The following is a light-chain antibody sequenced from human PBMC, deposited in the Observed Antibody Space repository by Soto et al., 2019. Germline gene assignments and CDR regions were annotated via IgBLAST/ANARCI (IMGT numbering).Light chain of an antibody. Sequence: DIQMTQSPSSLSASVGDRVTITCRASQSISSYLNWYQQKPGKAPKLLIYAASSLQSGVPSRFSGSGSATDFTLTISSLQPEDFATYYCQQSYSTPPAYTFGQGTKLEIK. CDR3: QQSYSTPPAYT. J-gene: IGKJ2*01. CDR2: AAS. V-gene: IGKV1-39*01. CDR1: QSISSY.